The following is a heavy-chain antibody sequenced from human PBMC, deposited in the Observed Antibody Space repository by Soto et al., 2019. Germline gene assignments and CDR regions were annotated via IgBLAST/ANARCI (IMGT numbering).Heavy chain of an antibody. Sequence: SETLSLTCTVSGGSISSYYWSWIRQPPGKGLEWIGYIYYSGSTNYNPSLKSRVTISVDTSKNQFSLKLSSVTAADTAVYYCARYHYYYGMDVWGQGTTVTVSS. CDR3: ARYHYYYGMDV. V-gene: IGHV4-59*01. J-gene: IGHJ6*02. CDR1: GGSISSYY. CDR2: IYYSGST.